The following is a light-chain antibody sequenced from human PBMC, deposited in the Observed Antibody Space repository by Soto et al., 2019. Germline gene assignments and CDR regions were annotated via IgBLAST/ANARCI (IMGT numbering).Light chain of an antibody. CDR3: AAWDDSLSGQGV. CDR1: SSSIGSNS. V-gene: IGLV1-47*01. Sequence: SCSGSSSSIGSNSVYWYQQLPGTAPKLVICRSNQRPSGVPDRLSGSKSGTSASLAISGLRSEEEADYYCAAWDDSLSGQGVFGGGTKLTVL. CDR2: RSN. J-gene: IGLJ2*01.